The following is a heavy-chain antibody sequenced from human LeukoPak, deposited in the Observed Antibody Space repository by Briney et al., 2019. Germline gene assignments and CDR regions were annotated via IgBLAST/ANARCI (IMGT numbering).Heavy chain of an antibody. D-gene: IGHD6-6*01. V-gene: IGHV3-33*06. CDR1: GFTFSSYG. Sequence: HPGGSLRLSRAASGFTFSSYGMHWVRQAPGKGLEWVAVIWYDGSNKYYADSVKGRFTISRDNSKNTLYLQMNSLRAEDTAVYYCANGQLAAGGLNAFDIWGQGTMVTVSS. CDR3: ANGQLAAGGLNAFDI. J-gene: IGHJ3*02. CDR2: IWYDGSNK.